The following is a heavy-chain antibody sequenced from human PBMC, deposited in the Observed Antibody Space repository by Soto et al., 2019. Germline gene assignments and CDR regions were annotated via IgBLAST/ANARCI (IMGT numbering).Heavy chain of an antibody. CDR3: ARDYQDYGGNLEDAFDI. CDR2: IIPILGIA. J-gene: IGHJ3*02. CDR1: GGTFSSYT. Sequence: QVQLVQSGAEVKKPGSSVKVSCKASGGTFSSYTISWVRQAPGQGLEWMGRIIPILGIANYAQKFQGRVTITADKSTSTAYMELSSLRSEDTAVYYCARDYQDYGGNLEDAFDIWGQGTMVTVSS. D-gene: IGHD4-17*01. V-gene: IGHV1-69*08.